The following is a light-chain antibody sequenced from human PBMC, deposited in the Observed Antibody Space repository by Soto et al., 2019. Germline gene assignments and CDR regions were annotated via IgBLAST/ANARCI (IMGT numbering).Light chain of an antibody. CDR2: EVT. V-gene: IGLV2-14*01. CDR3: SSYTSSSTLV. Sequence: QSALTQPASVSGSPGQSITISCTGTSSDYVSWYQQHPGKAPKLMIYEVTNRPSGFSHRFSGSKSGNTASLTISGLQAEDEADYYCSSYTSSSTLVFGTGTKVTVL. J-gene: IGLJ1*01. CDR1: SSDY.